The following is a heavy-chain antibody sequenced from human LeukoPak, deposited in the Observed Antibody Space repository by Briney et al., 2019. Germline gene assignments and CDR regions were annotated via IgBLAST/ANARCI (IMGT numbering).Heavy chain of an antibody. J-gene: IGHJ4*02. CDR2: IKQDGSEK. V-gene: IGHV3-7*01. Sequence: GGSLRLSCAASGFIFSNFWMSWVRQAPGKGLEWVAGIKQDGSEKFYVDSEKGRLTISRDNAKNSLYLQMNFLRTEDTALYYCARTRGETYFDYWGQGTLVTVSS. CDR1: GFIFSNFW. D-gene: IGHD2-21*01. CDR3: ARTRGETYFDY.